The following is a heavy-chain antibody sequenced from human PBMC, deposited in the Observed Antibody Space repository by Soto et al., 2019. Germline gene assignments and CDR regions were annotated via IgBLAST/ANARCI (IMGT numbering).Heavy chain of an antibody. Sequence: PLELLSLTCSVAGGSISGYYCSRIRQPPGKGLEWIGTLHYSENTYYNPSLESRVTISVDASKNDFSLKVTSATVADTAIYYCARLGCYCDRSGCYGYYALDVWGQGTTVTVSS. D-gene: IGHD2-21*01. CDR1: GGSISGYY. CDR2: LHYSENT. V-gene: IGHV4-59*04. J-gene: IGHJ6*02. CDR3: ARLGCYCDRSGCYGYYALDV.